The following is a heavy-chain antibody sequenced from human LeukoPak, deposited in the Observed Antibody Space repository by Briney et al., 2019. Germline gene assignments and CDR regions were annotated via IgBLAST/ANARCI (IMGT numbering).Heavy chain of an antibody. D-gene: IGHD5-12*01. Sequence: GGSLRLSCAASGFTFSSHSMNWVRQAPGKGLEWVSSISSSSSYIYYADSVKGRFTISRDNAKNSLYLQMNSLRAEDTAVYYGARRAVATILDDYWGQGTLVTVSS. CDR3: ARRAVATILDDY. J-gene: IGHJ4*02. CDR1: GFTFSSHS. V-gene: IGHV3-21*01. CDR2: ISSSSSYI.